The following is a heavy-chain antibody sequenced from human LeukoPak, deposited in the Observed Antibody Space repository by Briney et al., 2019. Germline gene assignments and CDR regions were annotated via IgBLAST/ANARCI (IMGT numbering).Heavy chain of an antibody. D-gene: IGHD1-26*01. V-gene: IGHV3-64*01. J-gene: IGHJ4*02. Sequence: PGGSLRLSCAASGFTFSSYAMHWVRQAPGKGLEYVSAISSNGGSTYYANSVKGRFTISRDNSKNTLYLQMNSLRAEDTAVYYCARDAPYSGSYYDYWGQGTLVTVSS. CDR3: ARDAPYSGSYYDY. CDR1: GFTFSSYA. CDR2: ISSNGGST.